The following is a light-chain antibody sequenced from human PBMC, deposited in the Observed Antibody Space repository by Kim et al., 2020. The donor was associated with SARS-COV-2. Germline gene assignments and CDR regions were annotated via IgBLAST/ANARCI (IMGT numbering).Light chain of an antibody. CDR1: SSNIGINI. J-gene: IGLJ3*02. V-gene: IGLV1-44*01. CDR2: GNS. Sequence: GQSVTIPCSGSSSNIGINIVSWFQQLPGTAPKLLIYGNSQRPSGVPDRFSGSKSGTSAPLAISGLQSEDEADYYCAAWDDSLNVWVLGGGTQLTVL. CDR3: AAWDDSLNVWV.